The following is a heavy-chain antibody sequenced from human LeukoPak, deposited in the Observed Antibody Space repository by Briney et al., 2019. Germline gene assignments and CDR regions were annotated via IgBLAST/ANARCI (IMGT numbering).Heavy chain of an antibody. CDR3: ARVKARVRSGWYAGYFDY. Sequence: ASVKVSCKASGYTFTSYGISWVRQAPGQGLEWMGWISAYNGNTNYAQKLQGRVTMTTDTSTSTAYMELRSLRSDDTAVYYCARVKARVRSGWYAGYFDYWGQGTLVTVSS. J-gene: IGHJ4*02. D-gene: IGHD6-19*01. CDR1: GYTFTSYG. CDR2: ISAYNGNT. V-gene: IGHV1-18*01.